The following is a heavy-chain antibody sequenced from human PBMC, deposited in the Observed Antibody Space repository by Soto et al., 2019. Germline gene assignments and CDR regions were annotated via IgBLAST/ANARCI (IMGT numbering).Heavy chain of an antibody. Sequence: SETLSLTCTVSGGSINTFYWSWVRQPAGKGLEWIRRIFSSGSTSFNPSLESRVAMSVDTSKNHFSLNLSSVTAADMAVYYCAREGSYSAYNFAHGIQLWSFDFWGQGALVTVSS. CDR2: IFSSGST. D-gene: IGHD5-12*01. J-gene: IGHJ4*02. V-gene: IGHV4-4*07. CDR1: GGSINTFY. CDR3: AREGSYSAYNFAHGIQLWSFDF.